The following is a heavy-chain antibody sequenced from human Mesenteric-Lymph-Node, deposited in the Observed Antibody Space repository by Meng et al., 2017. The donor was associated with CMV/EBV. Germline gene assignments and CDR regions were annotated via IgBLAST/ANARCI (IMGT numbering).Heavy chain of an antibody. Sequence: SCKDSGYTFTSYAMHWVRQAPGQRLEWMGWINAGNGNTKYSQKFQGRVTITRDTSASTAYMELSSLRSEDTAVYYCARLGSSSWYDYWGQGTLVTVSS. V-gene: IGHV1-3*01. CDR1: GYTFTSYA. J-gene: IGHJ4*02. CDR3: ARLGSSSWYDY. CDR2: INAGNGNT. D-gene: IGHD6-13*01.